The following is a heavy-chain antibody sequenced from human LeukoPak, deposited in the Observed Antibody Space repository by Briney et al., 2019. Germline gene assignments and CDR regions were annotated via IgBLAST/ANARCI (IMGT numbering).Heavy chain of an antibody. Sequence: ASVTVSCKASGYTFTGYYMHWVRQAPGQGLEWMGWISAYNGNTNYAQKLQGRVTMTTDTSTSTAYMELRSLRSDDTAVYYCARISEQWLVRWYYFDYWGQGTLVTVSS. CDR3: ARISEQWLVRWYYFDY. CDR2: ISAYNGNT. J-gene: IGHJ4*02. CDR1: GYTFTGYY. V-gene: IGHV1-18*04. D-gene: IGHD6-19*01.